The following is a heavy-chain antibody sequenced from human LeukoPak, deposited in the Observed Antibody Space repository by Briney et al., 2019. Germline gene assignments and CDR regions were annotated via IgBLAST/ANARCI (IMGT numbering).Heavy chain of an antibody. D-gene: IGHD3-10*01. J-gene: IGHJ4*02. CDR1: GFTFDDYA. CDR3: ARDFYGSRSYIDY. CDR2: ISWNSGSI. V-gene: IGHV3-9*01. Sequence: GGSLRLSCAASGFTFDDYAMHWVRQAPGKGLEWVSGISWNSGSIGYADSVKGRFTISRDNAKNSLYLQVNSLRVEDTAVYYCARDFYGSRSYIDYWGQGTLVTVSP.